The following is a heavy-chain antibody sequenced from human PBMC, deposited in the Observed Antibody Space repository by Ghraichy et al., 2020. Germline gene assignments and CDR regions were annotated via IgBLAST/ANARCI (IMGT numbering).Heavy chain of an antibody. CDR3: ARARHFDWLLEAFVDI. CDR2: IYYSGST. V-gene: IGHV4-61*01. CDR1: GGSVSSGSYY. J-gene: IGHJ3*02. D-gene: IGHD3-9*01. Sequence: SETLSLTCTVSGGSVSSGSYYWSWIRQPPGKGLEWIGYIYYSGSTNYNPSLKSRVTISVDTSKNQFSLKLSSVTAADTAVYYCARARHFDWLLEAFVDIWGQGTMVTVSS.